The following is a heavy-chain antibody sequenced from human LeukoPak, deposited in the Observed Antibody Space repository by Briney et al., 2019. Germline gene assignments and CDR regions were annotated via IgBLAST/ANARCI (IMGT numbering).Heavy chain of an antibody. CDR2: ISYDGSNK. D-gene: IGHD6-13*01. J-gene: IGHJ4*02. CDR3: AKGRDSSSWLDYFDY. V-gene: IGHV3-30*18. Sequence: PGGSLRLSCAASGFTFSSYGRHWVRQAPGKGLEWVAVISYDGSNKYYAASVKGRFTISRDNSKNTLYLQMNSLRAEDTAVYYCAKGRDSSSWLDYFDYWGQGTLVTVSS. CDR1: GFTFSSYG.